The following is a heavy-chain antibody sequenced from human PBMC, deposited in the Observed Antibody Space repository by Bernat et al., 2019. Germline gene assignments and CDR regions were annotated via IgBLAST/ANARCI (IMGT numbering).Heavy chain of an antibody. CDR2: ISYDGSNK. CDR3: ARKWGKWELLFWFDP. V-gene: IGHV3-30-3*01. D-gene: IGHD1-26*01. CDR1: GFTFSSYA. J-gene: IGHJ5*02. Sequence: QVQLVESGGGVVQPGRSLRLSCAASGFTFSSYAMHWVRQAPGKGLEWVAVISYDGSNKYYADSVKGRFTISRDNSKNTLYLQMNSLRAEDTAAYYCARKWGKWELLFWFDPWGQGTLVTVSS.